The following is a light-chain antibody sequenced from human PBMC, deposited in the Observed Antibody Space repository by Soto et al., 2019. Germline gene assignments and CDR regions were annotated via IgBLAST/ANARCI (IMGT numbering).Light chain of an antibody. CDR3: QAWGTGIPV. V-gene: IGLV4-69*01. CDR2: LNSDGSH. J-gene: IGLJ3*02. Sequence: QPVLTQSPSASASQGASVKLTCTLSSGHSSYAIAWHQQQPEKGPRYLMKLNSDGSHNKGDGIPDRFSGSSSGAERYLTISSLQSEDEADYYYQAWGTGIPVFGGGTKLTVL. CDR1: SGHSSYA.